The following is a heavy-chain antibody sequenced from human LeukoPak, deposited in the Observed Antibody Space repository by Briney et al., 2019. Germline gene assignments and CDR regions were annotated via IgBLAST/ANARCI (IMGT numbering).Heavy chain of an antibody. Sequence: PSETLSLTCTVSGGSISSSSYYWGWIRQPPGKGLECIGSIYYSGSTYYNPSLKSRVTISVDTSKNQSSLKLSFVTAADTAVYYCARIEYSSSCDYWGQGTLVTVSS. D-gene: IGHD6-6*01. J-gene: IGHJ4*02. CDR2: IYYSGST. CDR3: ARIEYSSSCDY. V-gene: IGHV4-39*07. CDR1: GGSISSSSYY.